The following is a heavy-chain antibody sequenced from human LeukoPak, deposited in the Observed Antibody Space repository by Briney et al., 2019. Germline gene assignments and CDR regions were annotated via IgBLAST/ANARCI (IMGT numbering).Heavy chain of an antibody. V-gene: IGHV7-4-1*02. CDR2: INTNTGNP. CDR1: GYTFTSYA. Sequence: ASVKVSCKASGYTFTSYAMNWVRQAPGQGLEWMGWINTNTGNPTYAQGFTGRFVFSLDSSVSTAYLQISSLKAEDTAVYYCARDPYYYDSSGYSNWGQGTLVTVSS. D-gene: IGHD3-22*01. J-gene: IGHJ4*02. CDR3: ARDPYYYDSSGYSN.